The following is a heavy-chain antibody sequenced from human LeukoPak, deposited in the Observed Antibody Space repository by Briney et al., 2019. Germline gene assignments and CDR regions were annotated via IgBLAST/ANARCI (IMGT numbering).Heavy chain of an antibody. CDR1: GFTFSSYG. V-gene: IGHV3-33*01. CDR3: ARDWCGGGDCYDYNWFDP. Sequence: GGSLRLSCAASGFTFSSYGMHWVRQAPGKGLEWVAVIWYDGSNKYYADSVKGRFTISRDNSKNTLYLQMNSLRDEDTAVYYCARDWCGGGDCYDYNWFDPWGQGTLVTVSS. D-gene: IGHD2-21*02. J-gene: IGHJ5*02. CDR2: IWYDGSNK.